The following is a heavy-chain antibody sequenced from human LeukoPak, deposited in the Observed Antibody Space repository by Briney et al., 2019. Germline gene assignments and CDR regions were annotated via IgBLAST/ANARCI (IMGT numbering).Heavy chain of an antibody. Sequence: GGSLRLSRAASVFTFSNAWMSWVRQAPGKGLEWVANIKQDGSEKYYVDSVKGRYTISRDNAENSLYLQMNSLRAEDAAVYYCASLMRYAYDSGGYFDYWGQGTLVTVSS. CDR1: VFTFSNAW. CDR2: IKQDGSEK. V-gene: IGHV3-7*05. CDR3: ASLMRYAYDSGGYFDY. J-gene: IGHJ4*02. D-gene: IGHD3-22*01.